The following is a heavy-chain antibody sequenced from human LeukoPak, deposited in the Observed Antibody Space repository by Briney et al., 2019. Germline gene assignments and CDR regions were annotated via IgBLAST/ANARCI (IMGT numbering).Heavy chain of an antibody. Sequence: ASVKVSCKASGYTFTSYDINWVRQATGQGLEWMGWMNPNSGNTGYAQKFQGRVTMTRNTSISTAYMELSSLRSEDTAVYYCAKAVRGGYCFTFGYWGQGTLVTVSS. D-gene: IGHD2-15*01. CDR2: MNPNSGNT. J-gene: IGHJ4*02. CDR3: AKAVRGGYCFTFGY. CDR1: GYTFTSYD. V-gene: IGHV1-8*01.